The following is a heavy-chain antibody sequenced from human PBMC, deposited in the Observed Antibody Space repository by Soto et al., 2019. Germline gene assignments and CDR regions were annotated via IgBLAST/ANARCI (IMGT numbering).Heavy chain of an antibody. CDR2: ISYDGSNK. CDR1: GFTFSSYA. Sequence: PGGSLILSCAASGFTFSSYAMHWVRQAPGKGLEWVAVISYDGSNKYYADSVKGRFTISRDNSKNTLYLQMNSLRAEDTAVYYCARRCSGGSCYNFDYSRQVNLLTDS. V-gene: IGHV3-30-3*01. CDR3: ARRCSGGSCYNFDY. D-gene: IGHD2-15*01. J-gene: IGHJ4*02.